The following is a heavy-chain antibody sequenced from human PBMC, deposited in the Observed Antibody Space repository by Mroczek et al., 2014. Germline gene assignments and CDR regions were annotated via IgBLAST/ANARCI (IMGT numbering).Heavy chain of an antibody. CDR2: IYTSGST. V-gene: IGHV4-61*02. CDR1: GGSISSGSYY. J-gene: IGHJ4*02. Sequence: KESGPGLVKPSQTLSLTCTVSGGSISSGSYYWSWIRQPAGKGLEWIGRIYTSGSTNYNPSLKSRVTISVDTSKNQFSLKLSSVTAADTAVYYCARFPDDYYDSSGYYRGDYWGQGTLVTVSS. CDR3: ARFPDDYYDSSGYYRGDY. D-gene: IGHD3-22*01.